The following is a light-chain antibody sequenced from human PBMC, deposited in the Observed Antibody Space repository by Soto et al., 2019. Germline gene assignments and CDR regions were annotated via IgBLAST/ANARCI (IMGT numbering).Light chain of an antibody. V-gene: IGKV1-9*01. J-gene: IGKJ4*01. CDR1: QSISSW. CDR2: AAS. CDR3: QQLNSYPLT. Sequence: DIQMTHSPSTLSASVGDRVTITCRASQSISSWLAWYQQRPGKAPKLLIYAASTLQSGVPSRFSGSGSGTEFTLTISSLQPEDFATYSCQQLNSYPLTFGGGTKVDIK.